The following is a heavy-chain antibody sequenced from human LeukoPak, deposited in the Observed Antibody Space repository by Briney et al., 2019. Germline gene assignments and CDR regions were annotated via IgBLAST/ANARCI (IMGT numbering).Heavy chain of an antibody. V-gene: IGHV4-30-4*01. CDR1: GGSISSGGYY. Sequence: PSQTLSLTCTVSGGSISSGGYYWSWIRQPPGKGLEWIGYIYYSGSTYYNPSLKSRVTISVDTSKNQFSLKLSSVTAADTAVYYCARVGSTGGWFDPWGQGTLVTVSS. CDR3: ARVGSTGGWFDP. J-gene: IGHJ5*02. D-gene: IGHD2-2*01. CDR2: IYYSGST.